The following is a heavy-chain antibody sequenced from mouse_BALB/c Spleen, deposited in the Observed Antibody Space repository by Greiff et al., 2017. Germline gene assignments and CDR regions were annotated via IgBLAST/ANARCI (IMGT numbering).Heavy chain of an antibody. J-gene: IGHJ4*01. CDR2: ISDGGSYT. Sequence: EVQGVESGGGLVKPGGSLKLSCAASGFTFSDYYMYWVRQTPEKRLEWVATISDGGSYTYYPDSVKGRFTISRDNAKNNLYLQMSSLKSEDTAMYYCARDPHGDYAMDYWGQGTSVTVSS. V-gene: IGHV5-4*02. CDR1: GFTFSDYY. CDR3: ARDPHGDYAMDY.